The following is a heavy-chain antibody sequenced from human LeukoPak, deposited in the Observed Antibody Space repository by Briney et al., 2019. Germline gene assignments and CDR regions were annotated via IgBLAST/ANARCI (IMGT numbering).Heavy chain of an antibody. J-gene: IGHJ3*02. Sequence: GASVKVSCKASGYTFTGYYMHWVRQAPGQGLEWMGWINPNSGGTNYAQKFQGWVTMTRDTSTSTIYMELSSLRSEDTAVYYCARDLLAEGFYGSSGPERIVGAFDIWGQGTMVTVSS. D-gene: IGHD3-22*01. V-gene: IGHV1-2*04. CDR2: INPNSGGT. CDR3: ARDLLAEGFYGSSGPERIVGAFDI. CDR1: GYTFTGYY.